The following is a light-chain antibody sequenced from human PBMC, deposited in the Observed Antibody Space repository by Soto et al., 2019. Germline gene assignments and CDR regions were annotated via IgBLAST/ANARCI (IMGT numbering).Light chain of an antibody. J-gene: IGKJ1*01. CDR2: DAS. V-gene: IGKV3-11*01. CDR3: LQYGTSPRT. CDR1: QSVSSY. Sequence: EIVLTQSPATLSLSPGERATLSCRASQSVSSYLAWYQQKPGQAPRLLIYDASNRATGIPARFSGSGSETDFTLTISSLEPEDFAVYYCLQYGTSPRTFGQGTKVDIK.